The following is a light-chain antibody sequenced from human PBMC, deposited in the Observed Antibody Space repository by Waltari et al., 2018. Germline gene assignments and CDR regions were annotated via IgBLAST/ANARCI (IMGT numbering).Light chain of an antibody. V-gene: IGLV2-11*01. Sequence: QSALTQPRSVSGSPGQSVTISCTGTSSDVGYYNYVSWYQQQPGKAPKVIIYDVNERPAGVPDPFSGSKSGNTASLPISGLQAEDEADYYCCSYAGRWVFGGGTKLTVL. CDR3: CSYAGRWV. J-gene: IGLJ3*02. CDR1: SSDVGYYNY. CDR2: DVN.